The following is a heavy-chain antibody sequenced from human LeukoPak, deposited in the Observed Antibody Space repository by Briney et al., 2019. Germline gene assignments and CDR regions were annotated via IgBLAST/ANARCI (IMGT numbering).Heavy chain of an antibody. V-gene: IGHV3-11*01. CDR3: ARWVVAVPAALPFDY. Sequence: PGGSLRLSCAASGFTFSDYYMSWIRQAPGKGLEWVSYISSSGSTIYYADSVKGRFTISRDNAKNSLYLQMNSLRAEDTAVYYCARWVVAVPAALPFDYWGQGTLVTVSS. CDR1: GFTFSDYY. J-gene: IGHJ4*02. D-gene: IGHD2-2*01. CDR2: ISSSGSTI.